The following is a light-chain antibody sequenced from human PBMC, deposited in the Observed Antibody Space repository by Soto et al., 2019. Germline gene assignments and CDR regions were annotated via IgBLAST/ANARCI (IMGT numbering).Light chain of an antibody. J-gene: IGKJ2*01. CDR1: QSVSSN. CDR2: CAS. V-gene: IGKV3-15*01. Sequence: EIVMTQSPATLSVSPGERATLSCRASQSVSSNLAWYPQKPGQAPRLLIYCASTRATGIPARFSGSGSGTEFTLTISSLQSEDFAVYYCQQYNNWPYTFGQGTKLEIK. CDR3: QQYNNWPYT.